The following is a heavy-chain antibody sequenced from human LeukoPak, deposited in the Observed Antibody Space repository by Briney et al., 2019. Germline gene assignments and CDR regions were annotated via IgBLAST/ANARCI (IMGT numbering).Heavy chain of an antibody. Sequence: GGSLRLFCGASGFTFSSYDMSWVPQAPGKGLVEGLAISGSGGSTYCADLLKGRLTISRDNSKNPLYLQMNSLRAEDTAVYYCVKDRGWSSSGSTGEYFQHWGQGTLVTVSS. J-gene: IGHJ1*01. CDR2: ISGSGGST. V-gene: IGHV3-23*01. D-gene: IGHD6-19*01. CDR1: GFTFSSYD. CDR3: VKDRGWSSSGSTGEYFQH.